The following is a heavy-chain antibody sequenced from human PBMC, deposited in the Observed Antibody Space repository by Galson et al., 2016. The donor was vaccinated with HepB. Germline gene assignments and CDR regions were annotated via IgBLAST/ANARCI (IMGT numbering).Heavy chain of an antibody. J-gene: IGHJ4*02. D-gene: IGHD5-18*01. CDR1: GFSFSSYS. Sequence: SLRLSCAASGFSFSSYSMSWVRQAPGKGLEWISHITDSGTTMYYADSVKGRFTISRDNGNNSLYLQMNSLRAEDTAVYYCARDGGYNYGFPYDYWGQGALVTVSS. CDR3: ARDGGYNYGFPYDY. CDR2: ITDSGTTM. V-gene: IGHV3-48*01.